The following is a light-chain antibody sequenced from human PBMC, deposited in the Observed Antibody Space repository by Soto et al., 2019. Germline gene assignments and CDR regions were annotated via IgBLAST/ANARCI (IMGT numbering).Light chain of an antibody. J-gene: IGKJ2*01. V-gene: IGKV1-5*03. CDR3: QQFHSYSPYT. CDR1: ESISSW. Sequence: DIPMTQSPSTLSVSIGDRVTITCRASESISSWLAWYQQNPGKAPNLLIYKASSLESGVPSRFSGNGSGTEFTLTISSLQPDDFATYYCQQFHSYSPYTFGQGTKLQIK. CDR2: KAS.